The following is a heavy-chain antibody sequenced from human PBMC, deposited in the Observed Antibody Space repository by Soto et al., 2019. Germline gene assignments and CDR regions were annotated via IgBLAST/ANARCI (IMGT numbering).Heavy chain of an antibody. D-gene: IGHD2-15*01. CDR2: ISPSGSGT. CDR3: AINEGRDVSNFDY. Sequence: QVQLVQSGAEVKTPGASVKISCKAAGYTFTSFYMHWVRQAPGQGLEWVGVISPSGSGTTYAQKFQGRVTMTRDTSTNTVNMEVSSLRSEDTAIYYCAINEGRDVSNFDYWGQGTLVTVSS. CDR1: GYTFTSFY. J-gene: IGHJ4*02. V-gene: IGHV1-46*01.